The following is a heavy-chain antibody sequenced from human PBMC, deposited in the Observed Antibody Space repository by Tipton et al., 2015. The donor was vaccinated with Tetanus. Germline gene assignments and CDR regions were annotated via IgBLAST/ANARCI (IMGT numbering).Heavy chain of an antibody. J-gene: IGHJ4*02. Sequence: SLRLSCAASGFNFKTLGINWVRQAPGKGLEWVAVITGSGVGTYYADSVKGRFTISRDNSKDTLYLQMHSLRVEDTAVYYCAKEIRPNDSWGQGTLVTVSS. CDR2: ITGSGVGT. CDR1: GFNFKTLG. V-gene: IGHV3-23*01. CDR3: AKEIRPNDS. D-gene: IGHD3-16*01.